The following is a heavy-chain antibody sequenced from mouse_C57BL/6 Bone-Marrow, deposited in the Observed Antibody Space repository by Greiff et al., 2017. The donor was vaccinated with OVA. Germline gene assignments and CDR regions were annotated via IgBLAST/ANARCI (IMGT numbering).Heavy chain of an antibody. CDR3: ARGHYYGSSWYFDV. Sequence: QVHVKQSGAELVRPGTSVKVSCKASGYAFTNYLIEWVKQRPGQGLEWIGVINPGSGGTNYNEKFKGKATFTADTSSNTAYMQLSSLTTEDSAIYYCARGHYYGSSWYFDVWGTGTTVTVSS. J-gene: IGHJ1*03. D-gene: IGHD1-1*01. CDR1: GYAFTNYL. CDR2: INPGSGGT. V-gene: IGHV1-54*02.